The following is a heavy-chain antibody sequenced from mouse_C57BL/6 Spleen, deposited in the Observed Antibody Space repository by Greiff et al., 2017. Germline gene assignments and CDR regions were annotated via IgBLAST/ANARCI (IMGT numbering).Heavy chain of an antibody. Sequence: VQLQQSGAELVKPGASVKLSCKASGYTFTEYTIHWVKQRSGHGLEWIGWFYPGSGSIKYNEKFKDKATLTADKSSSTVYMELSRWTSEDSAVYFCARHEEGSNYGDYAMDYWGQGTSVTVSS. V-gene: IGHV1-62-2*01. CDR3: ARHEEGSNYGDYAMDY. CDR2: FYPGSGSI. D-gene: IGHD2-5*01. J-gene: IGHJ4*01. CDR1: GYTFTEYT.